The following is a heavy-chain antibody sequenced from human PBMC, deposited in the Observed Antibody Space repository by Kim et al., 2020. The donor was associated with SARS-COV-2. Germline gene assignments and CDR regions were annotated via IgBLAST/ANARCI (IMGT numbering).Heavy chain of an antibody. V-gene: IGHV3-53*01. CDR1: GFSVSSNY. D-gene: IGHD3-10*01. Sequence: GGSLRLSCAASGFSVSSNYLSWVRQAPGKGLEWVSILYSGGTIYYADSVKGRFAISRDNSKNTLYLQMNSLGADDTAVYYCARNQPGSPHYSGSGDYYTWFDPWGQGTLVTVSS. CDR2: LYSGGTI. J-gene: IGHJ5*02. CDR3: ARNQPGSPHYSGSGDYYTWFDP.